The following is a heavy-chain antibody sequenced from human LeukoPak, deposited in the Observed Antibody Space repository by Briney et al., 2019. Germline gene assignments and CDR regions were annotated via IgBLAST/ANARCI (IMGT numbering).Heavy chain of an antibody. CDR3: ARGRTGYYFDY. Sequence: GGSLRLSCAASGFTISSHWMHWVPQAPGTGLEWVSRINTDGSSTIYAESVKGRFTISRDNAKNTLYLQMNSLRAEDTAVYYCARGRTGYYFDYWGQGSLVTVSS. D-gene: IGHD2-8*02. J-gene: IGHJ4*02. V-gene: IGHV3-74*01. CDR2: INTDGSST. CDR1: GFTISSHW.